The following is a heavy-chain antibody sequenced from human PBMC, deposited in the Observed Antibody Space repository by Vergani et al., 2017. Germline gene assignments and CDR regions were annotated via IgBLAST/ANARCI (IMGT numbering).Heavy chain of an antibody. CDR3: ARAPGSYFDP. V-gene: IGHV7-4-1*02. J-gene: IGHJ5*02. Sequence: QVQLVQSGSELRKPGASVKVSCKASRYNFKSYALDWFRQAPGQGLEWMGWINTDTGNPTYAQGFTGRFVFSLDTSVRTTYLRINSLKVDDTAVYYCARAPGSYFDPWGQGTLVTVSS. CDR2: INTDTGNP. D-gene: IGHD3-10*01. CDR1: RYNFKSYA.